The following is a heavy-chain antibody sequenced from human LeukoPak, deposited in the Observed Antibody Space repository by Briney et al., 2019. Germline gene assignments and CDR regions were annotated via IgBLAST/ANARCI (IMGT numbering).Heavy chain of an antibody. CDR3: AREGGSSSWWWNNWFDP. CDR1: GFTFSSYW. V-gene: IGHV3-74*01. CDR2: INSDGSST. J-gene: IGHJ5*02. Sequence: GRSLRLSCAASGFTFSSYWMHWVRQAPGKGLVWVSRINSDGSSTSYADSVKGRFTISRDNAKNTLYLQMNSLRAEDTAVYYCAREGGSSSWWWNNWFDPWGQGTLVTVSS. D-gene: IGHD6-13*01.